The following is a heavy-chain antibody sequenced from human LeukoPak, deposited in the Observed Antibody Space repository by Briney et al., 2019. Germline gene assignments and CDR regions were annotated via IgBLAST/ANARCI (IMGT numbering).Heavy chain of an antibody. Sequence: SETLSLTCTVSGGSVSSGSYYWSWIRQPPGKGLEWIGYIYYSGCTNYNPSLKSRVTISVDTSENQFSLRLSSVTATDTAVYYCVRRGQRLNPGLYYFDYWGQGTLVTVSS. CDR2: IYYSGCT. J-gene: IGHJ4*02. D-gene: IGHD6-25*01. CDR3: VRRGQRLNPGLYYFDY. CDR1: GGSVSSGSYY. V-gene: IGHV4-61*01.